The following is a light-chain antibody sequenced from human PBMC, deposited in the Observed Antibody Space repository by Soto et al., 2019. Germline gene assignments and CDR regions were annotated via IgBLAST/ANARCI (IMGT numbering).Light chain of an antibody. CDR1: QSVGSNY. Sequence: EIVLTQSPGTLSLSPGERATLSCRASQSVGSNYLAWYQQKPGQAPRLLIYGASFRATDIPDRFSGSGSGTDFTLTISRLEPEDFAVYYCQQYGTSPNTFGQGTKLEI. J-gene: IGKJ2*01. V-gene: IGKV3-20*01. CDR3: QQYGTSPNT. CDR2: GAS.